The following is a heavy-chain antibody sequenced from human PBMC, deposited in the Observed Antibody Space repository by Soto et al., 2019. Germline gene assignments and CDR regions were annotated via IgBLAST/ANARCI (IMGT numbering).Heavy chain of an antibody. CDR2: IYYSGST. J-gene: IGHJ6*03. Sequence: SETLSLTCTVSGGSISSYYWSWIRQPPGKGLEWIGYIYYSGSTNYNPSLKSRVTISVDTSKNQFSLKLSSVTAADTAVYYCAGGYCSGGSCYSDYYYYYYMDVWGKGTTVTVSS. CDR1: GGSISSYY. V-gene: IGHV4-59*01. D-gene: IGHD2-15*01. CDR3: AGGYCSGGSCYSDYYYYYYMDV.